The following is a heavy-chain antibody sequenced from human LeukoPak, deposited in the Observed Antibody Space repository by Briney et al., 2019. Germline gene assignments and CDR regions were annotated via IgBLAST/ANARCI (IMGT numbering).Heavy chain of an antibody. CDR1: GGSISSGDYY. D-gene: IGHD3-3*01. J-gene: IGHJ4*02. Sequence: PSETLSLTCTVSGGSISSGDYYWSWIRQPPGKGLEWIGYIYYSGSTYYNPSLKSRVTISVDTPKNQFSLKLSSVTAADTAVYYCARAYDFWSGYYPYFDYWGQGTLVTVSS. CDR2: IYYSGST. CDR3: ARAYDFWSGYYPYFDY. V-gene: IGHV4-30-4*08.